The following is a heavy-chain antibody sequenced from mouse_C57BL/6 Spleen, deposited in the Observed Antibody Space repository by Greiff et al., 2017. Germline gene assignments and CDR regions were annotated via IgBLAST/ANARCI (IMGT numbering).Heavy chain of an antibody. CDR2: ISNGGGST. V-gene: IGHV5-12*01. Sequence: EVKLVESGGGLVQPGGSLKLSCAASGFTFSDYYMYWVRQTPEKRLEWVAYISNGGGSTYYPDTVKGRFTISRDNAKNTLYLQMSRLKSEDTAMYYCARPYYYYGTLHWYFDVWGTGTTVTVSS. CDR1: GFTFSDYY. J-gene: IGHJ1*03. D-gene: IGHD1-1*01. CDR3: ARPYYYYGTLHWYFDV.